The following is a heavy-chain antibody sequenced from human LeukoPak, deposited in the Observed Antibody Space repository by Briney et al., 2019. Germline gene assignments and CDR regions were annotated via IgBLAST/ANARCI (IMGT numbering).Heavy chain of an antibody. D-gene: IGHD3-16*01. CDR1: GFTFDYYW. CDR2: ISGSGGST. J-gene: IGHJ4*02. CDR3: AKDDNYDFFDY. V-gene: IGHV3-23*01. Sequence: GGSLRLSCAASGFTFDYYWMHWVRQAPGKGLEWVSAISGSGGSTYYADSVKGRFTISRDNSKNTLYLQMNSLRAEDTAVYYCAKDDNYDFFDYWGQGTLVTVSS.